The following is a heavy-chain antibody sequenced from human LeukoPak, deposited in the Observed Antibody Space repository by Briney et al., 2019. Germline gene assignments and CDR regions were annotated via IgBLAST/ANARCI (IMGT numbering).Heavy chain of an antibody. J-gene: IGHJ5*02. CDR2: ISSSMAYT. Sequence: RGSLRLSCAPSRFTSCDYNTNSVRQAPGKGVWRGSYISSSMAYTHYAPSARGGFTISRDSAKSSLSLRRNILPPQATPVYYSARGGGTLSLRYCIDTWGQGTLVTVSS. CDR3: ARGGGTLSLRYCIDT. V-gene: IGHV3-11*05. CDR1: RFTSCDYN. D-gene: IGHD1-26*01.